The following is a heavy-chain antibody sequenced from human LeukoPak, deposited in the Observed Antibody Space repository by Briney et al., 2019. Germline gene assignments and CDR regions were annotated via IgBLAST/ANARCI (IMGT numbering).Heavy chain of an antibody. V-gene: IGHV5-51*01. CDR2: IYPADSDT. D-gene: IGHD5-24*01. Sequence: GESLKISCKGSGDTFTRFWVGWVRQLPGKGLEWMGIIYPADSDTRYSPSFQGQVTISADKSINTAYLQWSSLKASDTAMYYCARLRDAYNYFFDSWGQGTLVTVSS. CDR1: GDTFTRFW. CDR3: ARLRDAYNYFFDS. J-gene: IGHJ4*02.